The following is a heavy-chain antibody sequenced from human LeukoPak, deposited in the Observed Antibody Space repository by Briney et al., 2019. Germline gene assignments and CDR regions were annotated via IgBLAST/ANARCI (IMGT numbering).Heavy chain of an antibody. Sequence: PSETLSLTCTVSGYSISSGYYWGWIRQPPGKGLEWIGSIYHSGSTYYNPSLKSRVTISVDTSKNQFSLKLSSVTAADTAVYYCARGTYYYGSGAFGYYFDYWGQGTLVTVSS. D-gene: IGHD3-10*01. J-gene: IGHJ4*02. CDR2: IYHSGST. V-gene: IGHV4-38-2*02. CDR1: GYSISSGYY. CDR3: ARGTYYYGSGAFGYYFDY.